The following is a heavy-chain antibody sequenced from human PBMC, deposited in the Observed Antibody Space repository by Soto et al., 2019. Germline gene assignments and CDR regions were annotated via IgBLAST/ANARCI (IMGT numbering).Heavy chain of an antibody. CDR2: ISGTTDRT. CDR3: EGSWT. D-gene: IGHD5-12*01. Sequence: EAQVLESGGGLVQPGGSLRLSCAASGFTIRNYAMSWVRQAPGKALEWVAGISGTTDRTYYRDSVEGRFTIFKDTSKNTLYLEMNSLRAEDTALYRCEGSWTWGQGTLVTVSS. J-gene: IGHJ1*01. V-gene: IGHV3-23*02. CDR1: GFTIRNYA.